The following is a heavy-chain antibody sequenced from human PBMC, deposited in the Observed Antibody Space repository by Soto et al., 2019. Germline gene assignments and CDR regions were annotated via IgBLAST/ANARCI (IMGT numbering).Heavy chain of an antibody. Sequence: QVQLVESRGGVVQPGRSLRLSCVASGVTFNMCGFHWVRQAPGKGLEWVAVIWFDGSNKYYADSVKGRFTISRDDSKSTLYLQMNSLRAEDTAVYFCARDTWFGDSLYFDYWGQGTPVTVSS. V-gene: IGHV3-33*01. CDR2: IWFDGSNK. CDR3: ARDTWFGDSLYFDY. J-gene: IGHJ4*02. CDR1: GVTFNMCG. D-gene: IGHD3-10*01.